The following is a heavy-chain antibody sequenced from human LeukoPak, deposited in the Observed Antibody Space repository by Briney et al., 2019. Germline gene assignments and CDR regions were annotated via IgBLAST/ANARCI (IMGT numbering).Heavy chain of an antibody. CDR1: GFTFSSYG. D-gene: IGHD4-17*01. CDR3: AKGRDGDWADY. V-gene: IGHV3-30*18. Sequence: GGSLRLSCAASGFTFSSYGMHWVRQAPGKGLEWVAVISYDGSNKYYADSVKGRFTISRDNSKNTLYLQMNSLRAEDTAVYYCAKGRDGDWADYWGQGTLVTVSS. J-gene: IGHJ4*02. CDR2: ISYDGSNK.